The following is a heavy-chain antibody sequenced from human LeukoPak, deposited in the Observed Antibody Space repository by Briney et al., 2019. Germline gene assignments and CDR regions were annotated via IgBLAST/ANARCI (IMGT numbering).Heavy chain of an antibody. CDR1: GGTFSSYA. Sequence: SVKVSCKASGGTFSSYAISWVRQAPGQGLEWMGRIIPILGIANYAQKFQGRVTITADKSTSTAYMELSSLRSEDTAVYYCTTEKEYCSGGSCYFLAFDFWGQGTMVTVSS. CDR3: TTEKEYCSGGSCYFLAFDF. CDR2: IIPILGIA. D-gene: IGHD2-15*01. V-gene: IGHV1-69*04. J-gene: IGHJ3*01.